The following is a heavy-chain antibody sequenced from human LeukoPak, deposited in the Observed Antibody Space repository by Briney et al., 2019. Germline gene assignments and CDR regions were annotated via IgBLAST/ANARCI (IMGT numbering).Heavy chain of an antibody. CDR3: ARVLLWFGELPYYSDY. D-gene: IGHD3-10*01. J-gene: IGHJ4*02. CDR1: GGSFSGYY. Sequence: SETLSLTCAVYGGSFSGYYWSWIRQPPGKGLEWIGEINHSGSTNYNPSLKSRVTISVDTSKNQFSLKLSSVTAADTAVYYCARVLLWFGELPYYSDYWGQGTLVTVSS. V-gene: IGHV4-34*01. CDR2: INHSGST.